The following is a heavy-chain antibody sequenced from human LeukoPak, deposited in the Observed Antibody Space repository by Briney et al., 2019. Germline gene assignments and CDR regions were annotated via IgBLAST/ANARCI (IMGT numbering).Heavy chain of an antibody. CDR1: GFTFRDYY. V-gene: IGHV3-11*04. J-gene: IGHJ4*02. CDR2: ISSSGSTI. CDR3: ERLPMVMRGFDY. Sequence: PGGSLRLSCAASGFTFRDYYMSWLRQAPGKGLEWVSSISSSGSTIYYADSVKGRFTISRDNAKNSVYLQKNTLRAGDTAVSYLERLPMVMRGFDYWGQGTLLTVSS. D-gene: IGHD3-10*01.